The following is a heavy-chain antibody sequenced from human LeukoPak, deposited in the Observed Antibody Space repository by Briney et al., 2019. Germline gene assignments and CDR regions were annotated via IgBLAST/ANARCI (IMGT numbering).Heavy chain of an antibody. CDR3: TKETNAVDA. J-gene: IGHJ3*01. CDR1: GLSVSTSV. V-gene: IGHV3-33*03. Sequence: GGSLRLFCATSGLSVSTSVIHWVRQIPGRGLQWVAGTWSDGVAKYYEASVKGRFTISIDRSKNTVFLQMNNLRAEDTALYHCTKETNAVDAWGQGTLVTVSS. CDR2: TWSDGVAK. D-gene: IGHD1-7*01.